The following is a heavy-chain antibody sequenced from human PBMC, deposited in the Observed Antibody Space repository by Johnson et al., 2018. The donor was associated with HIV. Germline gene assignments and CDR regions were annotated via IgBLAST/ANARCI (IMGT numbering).Heavy chain of an antibody. J-gene: IGHJ3*02. V-gene: IGHV3-11*04. CDR3: ARGRGGLLGGAFDI. D-gene: IGHD1-26*01. CDR1: GFTFSEYY. Sequence: QVQLVESGGGLVQPGGSLRLSCAASGFTFSEYYMSWVRQSPGKGLEWVSYISSSGSTIYYADSLKGRFTISRDNAKNSLYLQMNSLRPEDAAVYYCARGRGGLLGGAFDIWGQGTMVTVSS. CDR2: ISSSGSTI.